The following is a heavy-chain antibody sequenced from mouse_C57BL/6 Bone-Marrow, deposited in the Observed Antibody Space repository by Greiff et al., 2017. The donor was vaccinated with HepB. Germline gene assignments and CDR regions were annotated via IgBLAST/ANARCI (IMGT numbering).Heavy chain of an antibody. CDR3: AGEGLYEGGRFDCEC. CDR2: IDPYHSYT. D-gene: IGHD2-13*01. Sequence: QVQLQQPGAELVKPGASVKLSCKASGYTFTSYWMQWVKQRPGQGLEWIGEIDPYHSYTNYNQKFKGKATLTVDTSSSAAYMQLSSLTSGGSAVYDCAGEGLYEGGRFDCECRGKGITVT. CDR1: GYTFTSYW. J-gene: IGHJ1*03. V-gene: IGHV1-50*01.